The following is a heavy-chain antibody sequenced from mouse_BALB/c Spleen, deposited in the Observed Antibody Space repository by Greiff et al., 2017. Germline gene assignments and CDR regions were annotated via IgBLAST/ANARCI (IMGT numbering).Heavy chain of an antibody. CDR3: ARGGNYVDYAMDY. CDR2: ISYDGSN. V-gene: IGHV3-6*02. J-gene: IGHJ4*01. CDR1: GYSITSGYY. Sequence: DVKLQESGPGLVKPSQSLSLTCSVTGYSITSGYYWNWIRQFPGNKLEWMGYISYDGSNNYNPSLKNRISITRDTSKNQFFLKLDSVTTEDTATYYCARGGNYVDYAMDYWGQGTSVTVSS. D-gene: IGHD2-1*01.